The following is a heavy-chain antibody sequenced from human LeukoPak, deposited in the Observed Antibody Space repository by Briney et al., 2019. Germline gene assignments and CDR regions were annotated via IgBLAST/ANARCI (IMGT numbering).Heavy chain of an antibody. Sequence: SETLSLTCAVYGGSFSGYYWSWIRQPPGKGLEWIGEINHSGSTNYNPSLKSRVTISVDTSKNQFSLKLSSVTAADTAVYYCXXXLGLRTRVWFDPWGQGTLVTVSS. CDR2: INHSGST. V-gene: IGHV4-34*01. CDR1: GGSFSGYY. J-gene: IGHJ5*02. CDR3: XXXLGLRTRVWFDP. D-gene: IGHD2-2*01.